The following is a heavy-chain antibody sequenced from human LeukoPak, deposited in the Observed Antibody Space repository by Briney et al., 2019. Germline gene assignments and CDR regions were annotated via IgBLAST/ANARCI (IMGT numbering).Heavy chain of an antibody. V-gene: IGHV4-30-4*01. CDR3: ARDQGSGYADY. D-gene: IGHD5-18*01. J-gene: IGHJ4*02. CDR2: IYYSGST. Sequence: SETLSLTCTVSGGSISSGDYYWRWIRQPPGKGLEWIGYIYYSGSTYYNPSLKSRFTISVDTSKNQFSLKLSSVTAADTAVYYCARDQGSGYADYWGQGTLVTVSS. CDR1: GGSISSGDYY.